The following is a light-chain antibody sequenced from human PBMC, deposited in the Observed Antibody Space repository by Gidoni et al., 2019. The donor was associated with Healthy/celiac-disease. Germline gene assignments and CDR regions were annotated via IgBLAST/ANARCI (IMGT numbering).Light chain of an antibody. CDR3: CSYAGSSTFYV. Sequence: QSALTQPASVSGSPGQSITISCTGTSSDGGSYNLVSWYQQHPGKAPKLMIYEGSKRPSGVSNRFSGSKSGNTASLTISGLQAEDEADYYCCSYAGSSTFYVFGTGTKVTGL. CDR1: SSDGGSYNL. J-gene: IGLJ1*01. CDR2: EGS. V-gene: IGLV2-23*01.